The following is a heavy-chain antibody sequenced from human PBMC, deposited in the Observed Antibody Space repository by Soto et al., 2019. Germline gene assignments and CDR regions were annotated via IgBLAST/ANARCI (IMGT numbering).Heavy chain of an antibody. J-gene: IGHJ6*02. CDR2: MNPNSGNT. V-gene: IGHV1-8*01. CDR1: GYTFTSYD. D-gene: IGHD3-10*01. Sequence: QVQLVQSGAAVKKPGASVKVSCKASGYTFTSYDINWVRQATGQGLEWMGWMNPNSGNTGYAQKFQGRVTMTRNTSISTAYMELSSLRSEDTAVYYCARGRRFGQKKYYYYGMDVWGQGTTVTVSS. CDR3: ARGRRFGQKKYYYYGMDV.